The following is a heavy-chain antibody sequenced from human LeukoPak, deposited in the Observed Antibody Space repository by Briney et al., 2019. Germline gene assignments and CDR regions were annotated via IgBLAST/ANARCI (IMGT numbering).Heavy chain of an antibody. CDR2: ISGSGGST. V-gene: IGHV3-23*01. J-gene: IGHJ3*02. CDR3: ARSYGDDAFDI. Sequence: GGSLRLSCAASGFTFSSYAMSWVRQAPGKGLEWVSAISGSGGSTYYADSVKGRFTISRENAKNSLYLQMSSLRAGDTAVYYCARSYGDDAFDIWGQGTMVTVSS. D-gene: IGHD4-17*01. CDR1: GFTFSSYA.